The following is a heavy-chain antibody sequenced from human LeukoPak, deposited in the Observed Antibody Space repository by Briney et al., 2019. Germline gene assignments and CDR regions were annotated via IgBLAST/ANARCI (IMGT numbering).Heavy chain of an antibody. CDR1: GGSISSGSYC. Sequence: PSETLSLTCTVSGGSISSGSYCWGWIRQPAGKGLEWIVRIYTSGSTNDNPSLKSRVTISVDTSKNQFSLKLSSVTAADTAVYYCARDMVGYYYDSSGYGGNYYYMDVWGKGTTVTVSS. CDR3: ARDMVGYYYDSSGYGGNYYYMDV. CDR2: IYTSGST. J-gene: IGHJ6*03. V-gene: IGHV4-61*02. D-gene: IGHD3-22*01.